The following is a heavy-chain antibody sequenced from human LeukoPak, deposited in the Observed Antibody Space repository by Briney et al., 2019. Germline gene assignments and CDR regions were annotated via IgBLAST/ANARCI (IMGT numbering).Heavy chain of an antibody. CDR2: FNPSGGST. V-gene: IGHV1-46*01. Sequence: ASVKVSCKASGYTFTSYYMHWVRQAPGQGLEWMGIFNPSGGSTSYAQKFQGRVTMTRDTSTSTVYMELSSLRSEDTAVYYCARAGCGGDCYTYYFDYWGQGTLVTVSS. CDR1: GYTFTSYY. D-gene: IGHD2-21*02. J-gene: IGHJ4*02. CDR3: ARAGCGGDCYTYYFDY.